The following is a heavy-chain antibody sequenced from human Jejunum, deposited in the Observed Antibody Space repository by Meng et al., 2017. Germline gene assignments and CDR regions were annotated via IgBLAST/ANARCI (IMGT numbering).Heavy chain of an antibody. Sequence: GESLKISCAASGFPFSDSYMNWIRQAPGKGLEWVSYSHGNTVYYADSVKGRFTISRDNAKNPLYLQMNSLRAGDTAVYYCARGWLANWGQGTLVTVSS. CDR2: SHGNTV. J-gene: IGHJ4*02. D-gene: IGHD6-19*01. CDR3: ARGWLAN. CDR1: GFPFSDSY. V-gene: IGHV3-11*01.